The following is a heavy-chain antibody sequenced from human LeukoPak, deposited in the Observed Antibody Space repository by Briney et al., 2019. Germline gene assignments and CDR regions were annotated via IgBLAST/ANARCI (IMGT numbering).Heavy chain of an antibody. CDR1: GGSISSYY. CDR2: IYYSGST. V-gene: IGHV4-59*08. D-gene: IGHD2-2*01. CDR3: ASLYCSSTSCYLFH. Sequence: PSETLSLTCTVSGGSISSYYWSWIRQTPGKGLEWIGYIYYSGSTNYNPSLKSRVNISVDTSKNQFSLKLSSVTAADTALYYCASLYCSSTSCYLFHWGQGTPVTVSS. J-gene: IGHJ4*02.